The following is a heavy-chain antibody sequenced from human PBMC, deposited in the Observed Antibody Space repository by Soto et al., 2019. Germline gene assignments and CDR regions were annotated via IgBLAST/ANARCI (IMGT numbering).Heavy chain of an antibody. D-gene: IGHD6-19*01. CDR1: GGSISSNYW. CDR3: ATYSSVWYYGMDV. J-gene: IGHJ6*02. V-gene: IGHV4-4*02. Sequence: QVQLQESGPGLVKPSGTLSLTCAVSGGSISSNYWWSWVRQPPGKGLEWIGEIRHGGSTSYKPSLKSRVIISVDKSKNQFSLNLRSVTAADTAVYYCATYSSVWYYGMDVWGQGTTVTVSS. CDR2: IRHGGST.